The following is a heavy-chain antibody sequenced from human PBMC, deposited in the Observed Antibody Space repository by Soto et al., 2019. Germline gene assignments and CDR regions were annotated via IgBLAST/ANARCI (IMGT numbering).Heavy chain of an antibody. J-gene: IGHJ1*01. D-gene: IGHD2-15*01. CDR2: IIPILGIA. CDR1: GGTFSSYT. CDR3: AILEADCSGGSCYSYFQH. Sequence: ASVKVSCKASGGTFSSYTISWVRQAPGQGLEWMGRIIPILGIANYAQKFQGRVTITADKSTSTAYMELSSLRSEDTAVYYCAILEADCSGGSCYSYFQHWGQGTLVTVSS. V-gene: IGHV1-69*02.